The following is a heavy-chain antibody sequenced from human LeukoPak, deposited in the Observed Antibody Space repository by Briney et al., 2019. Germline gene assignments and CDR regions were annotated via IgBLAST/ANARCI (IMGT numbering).Heavy chain of an antibody. J-gene: IGHJ4*02. CDR1: SGSISGYF. CDR3: ARMGAIAGASANPDY. V-gene: IGHV4-59*01. Sequence: SETLSLTCTVSSGSISGYFWSWIRQPPGKGLEWIGYIHYSGTTNYNPSLKSRVTMSVDTSKNQFSLKVSSVTAADTAVYYCARMGAIAGASANPDYWGQGTLVAVSS. D-gene: IGHD4/OR15-4a*01. CDR2: IHYSGTT.